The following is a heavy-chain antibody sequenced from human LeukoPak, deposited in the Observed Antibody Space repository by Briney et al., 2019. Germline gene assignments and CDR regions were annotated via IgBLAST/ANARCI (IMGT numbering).Heavy chain of an antibody. D-gene: IGHD1-26*01. CDR2: LYYSSNT. Sequence: SETLSLTCAVSGGSISNNNYFCGWIRQPPGKGLEWIGSLYYSSNTYYNPSLENRVTISVDMSKNQFSLRLNSVTAADTAVYYCASGYSGAYSAWFDPWGQGTLVTVSS. V-gene: IGHV4-39*01. CDR3: ASGYSGAYSAWFDP. CDR1: GGSISNNNYF. J-gene: IGHJ5*02.